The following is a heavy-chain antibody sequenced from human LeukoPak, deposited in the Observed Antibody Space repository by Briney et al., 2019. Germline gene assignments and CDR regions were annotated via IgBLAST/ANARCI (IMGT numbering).Heavy chain of an antibody. CDR2: IIPILGIA. Sequence: GASVKVSCKASGGTFSSYTISWVRQAPGLGLEWMGRIIPILGIANYAQKFQGRVTITADKSTSTAYMELSSLRSEDTAVYYCARANFHKTYDFSSGYYTGFFDYWGQGTLVTVSS. J-gene: IGHJ4*02. CDR1: GGTFSSYT. V-gene: IGHV1-69*02. CDR3: ARANFHKTYDFSSGYYTGFFDY. D-gene: IGHD3-3*01.